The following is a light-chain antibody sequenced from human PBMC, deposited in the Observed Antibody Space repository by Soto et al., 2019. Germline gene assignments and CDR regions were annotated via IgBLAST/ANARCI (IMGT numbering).Light chain of an antibody. CDR1: QSFSSSY. Sequence: EIVLTQSPGTLSLSPGEGATLSCRASQSFSSSYLGWYQQKPGQDPRLLIYAASSRATGIPDRFSGSGPGADFTLIISLLEPEDFAVYYCQQYGSSPRTFGQGTKV. CDR2: AAS. CDR3: QQYGSSPRT. J-gene: IGKJ1*01. V-gene: IGKV3-20*01.